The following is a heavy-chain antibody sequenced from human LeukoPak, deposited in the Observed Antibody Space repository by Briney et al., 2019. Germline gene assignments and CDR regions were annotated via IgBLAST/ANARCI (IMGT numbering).Heavy chain of an antibody. V-gene: IGHV1-2*06. D-gene: IGHD7-27*01. CDR3: ARGPLTVDAFDI. CDR2: INPNSGGT. J-gene: IGHJ3*02. Sequence: ASVKVSCKASGYTFTGYYMHWVRQAPGQGLEWMGRINPNSGGTNYAQKFQGRVTMTRDTSTSTVYMELSSLRSEDTAVYYCARGPLTVDAFDIWGQGTMVTVSS. CDR1: GYTFTGYY.